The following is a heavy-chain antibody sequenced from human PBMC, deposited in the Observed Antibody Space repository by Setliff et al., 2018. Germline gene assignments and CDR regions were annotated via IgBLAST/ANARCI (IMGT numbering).Heavy chain of an antibody. J-gene: IGHJ4*02. CDR1: GDSLTSGPYY. Sequence: SETLSLTCTVSGDSLTSGPYYWTWVRQPAGKGLEWIGHIYSEGTTNYSPSLRSRVTISSDTSKTQFSLQLNSVTATDTAVYYCARGRLLYVGDSHYFDIWGQGTLVTVSS. D-gene: IGHD4-17*01. V-gene: IGHV4-61*09. CDR3: ARGRLLYVGDSHYFDI. CDR2: IYSEGTT.